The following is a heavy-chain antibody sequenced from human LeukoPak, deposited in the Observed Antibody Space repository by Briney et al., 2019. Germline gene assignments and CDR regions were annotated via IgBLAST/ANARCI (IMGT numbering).Heavy chain of an antibody. CDR3: VRGRGSYGWFDP. Sequence: GGSLRLSCAASGFTSSSYWMHWVRHVPGKGLVWVSRISGDVTARNYADSVKGRFTISRDDAKNTVDLQMNSLRGEDTAVYYCVRGRGSYGWFDPWGQGTLVTVSS. D-gene: IGHD3-10*01. V-gene: IGHV3-74*01. CDR2: ISGDVTAR. CDR1: GFTSSSYW. J-gene: IGHJ5*02.